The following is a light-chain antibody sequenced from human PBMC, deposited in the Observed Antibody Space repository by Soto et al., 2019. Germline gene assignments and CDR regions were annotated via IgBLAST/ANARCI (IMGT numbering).Light chain of an antibody. Sequence: EIVLTQSPGTLSVSPGERVTLSCRANQSVNSNFLAWYQQRPGQAPRLLLFGASYRATGIPDRFSGSGSGTDFTLTISRLEPEDFAVYYCQQYSSSPPEFTFGPGTRVDSK. CDR1: QSVNSNF. V-gene: IGKV3-20*01. CDR3: QQYSSSPPEFT. J-gene: IGKJ3*01. CDR2: GAS.